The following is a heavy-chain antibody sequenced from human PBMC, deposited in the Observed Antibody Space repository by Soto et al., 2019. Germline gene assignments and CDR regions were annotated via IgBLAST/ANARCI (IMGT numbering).Heavy chain of an antibody. D-gene: IGHD2-2*01. CDR2: IWYDGSNK. CDR1: GFTFSSYG. J-gene: IGHJ6*02. CDR3: ARDDLSYCSSTSCPYYYYYGMDV. Sequence: PGGSLRLSCAASGFTFSSYGMHWVRQAPGKGLEWVAVIWYDGSNKYYADSVKGRFTISRDNSKNTLYLQMNSLRAEDTAVYYCARDDLSYCSSTSCPYYYYYGMDVWGQGTTVTVSS. V-gene: IGHV3-33*01.